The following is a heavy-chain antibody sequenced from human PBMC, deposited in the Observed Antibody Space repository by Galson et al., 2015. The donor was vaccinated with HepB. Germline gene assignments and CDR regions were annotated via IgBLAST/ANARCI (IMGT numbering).Heavy chain of an antibody. V-gene: IGHV3-30*18. CDR3: AKEHSSGRFVYYYYGMDV. Sequence: SLRLSCAASGFTFSSYGMHWVRQAPGKGLEWVAVISYDGSNKYYADSVKGRFTISRDNSKNTLYLQMNSLRAEDTAVYYCAKEHSSGRFVYYYYGMDVWGQGTTVTVSS. CDR2: ISYDGSNK. CDR1: GFTFSSYG. D-gene: IGHD6-19*01. J-gene: IGHJ6*02.